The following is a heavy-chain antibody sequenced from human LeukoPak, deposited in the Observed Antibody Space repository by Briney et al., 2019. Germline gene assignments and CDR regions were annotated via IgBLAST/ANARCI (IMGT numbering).Heavy chain of an antibody. Sequence: SETLSLTCTVSGGSISSGDYYWRWLRQPPGTGLEWIGYIYYSGSTYYNPSLKSRVTISVDTSKNQFSLKLSSVTAADTAVYYCARGETTVTDMDVWGKGTTVTVSS. J-gene: IGHJ6*03. CDR3: ARGETTVTDMDV. CDR2: IYYSGST. V-gene: IGHV4-30-4*08. D-gene: IGHD4-11*01. CDR1: GGSISSGDYY.